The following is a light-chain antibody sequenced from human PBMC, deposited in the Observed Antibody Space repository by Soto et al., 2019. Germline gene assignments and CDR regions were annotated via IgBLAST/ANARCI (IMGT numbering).Light chain of an antibody. CDR3: CSYAASSALGV. CDR2: EGS. J-gene: IGLJ3*02. V-gene: IGLV2-23*01. CDR1: NSDVGTYEL. Sequence: QSALTQPASVSGSPGQSITISCTGTNSDVGTYELVSWYQQHPGRAPKLMIYEGSKRPSGVSNRFSGSKSGDTASLTISGLQAEDAANYDCCSYAASSALGVFGGGTKLTV.